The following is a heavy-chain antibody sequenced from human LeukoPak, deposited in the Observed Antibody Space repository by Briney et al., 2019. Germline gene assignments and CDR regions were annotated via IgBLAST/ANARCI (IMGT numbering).Heavy chain of an antibody. D-gene: IGHD2-8*01. CDR1: GGSISSSSYD. Sequence: PSETLSLTCTVSGGSISSSSYDWGWLRQPPGKGLEWIGSIYYSGTTYYNPPLKSRVTISVDASKDQVSLKLNSVTAADTAVYYCARLFPSCTKTTCDFDYWGQGTLVSVSS. CDR2: IYYSGTT. J-gene: IGHJ4*02. V-gene: IGHV4-39*01. CDR3: ARLFPSCTKTTCDFDY.